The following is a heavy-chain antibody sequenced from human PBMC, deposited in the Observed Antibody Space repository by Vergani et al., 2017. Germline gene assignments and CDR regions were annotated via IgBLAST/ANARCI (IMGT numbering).Heavy chain of an antibody. D-gene: IGHD1-26*01. CDR1: GFISSSYW. CDR3: AKGEGATPDTALTS. Sequence: EGQLVESGGDWVQRGGSLRLSCAASGFISSSYWMSWVRQAPGKGLEWVANVNQDGSEKYYVDSVRGRFTISRDNAKNSIYLQMNSLRAEDMALYYCAKGEGATPDTALTSWGQGTLVTVSS. CDR2: VNQDGSEK. J-gene: IGHJ4*02. V-gene: IGHV3-7*03.